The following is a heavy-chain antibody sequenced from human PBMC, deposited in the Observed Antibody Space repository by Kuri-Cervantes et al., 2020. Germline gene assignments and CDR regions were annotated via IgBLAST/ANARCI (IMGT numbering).Heavy chain of an antibody. V-gene: IGHV1-46*01. CDR3: ARDHVMITFGGDIPFTEDY. CDR2: INPSGGST. D-gene: IGHD3-16*02. CDR1: GYTFTSYY. J-gene: IGHJ4*02. Sequence: ASVKVSCKASGYTFTSYYMHWVRQAPGQGLEWMGIINPSGGSTSYAQKFQGRVTMTTDTSTSTAYMELRSLRSDDTAVYYCARDHVMITFGGDIPFTEDYWGQGTLVTVSS.